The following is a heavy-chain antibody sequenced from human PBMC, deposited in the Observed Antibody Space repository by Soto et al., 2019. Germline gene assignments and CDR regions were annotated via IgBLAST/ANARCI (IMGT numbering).Heavy chain of an antibody. J-gene: IGHJ4*02. CDR2: INPNSGGT. V-gene: IGHV1-2*04. Sequence: ASVKVSCKASGYTFTGYYMHWVRQAPGQGLEWMGWINPNSGGTNYAQKFQGWVTVTRDTSISTAYMELSRLRSDDTAVYYCARAPRSYGSGSYRFDYWGQGTLVTVSS. CDR3: ARAPRSYGSGSYRFDY. CDR1: GYTFTGYY. D-gene: IGHD3-10*01.